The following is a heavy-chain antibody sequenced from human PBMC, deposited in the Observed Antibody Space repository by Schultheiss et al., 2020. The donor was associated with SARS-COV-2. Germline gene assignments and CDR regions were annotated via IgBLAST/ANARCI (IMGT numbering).Heavy chain of an antibody. CDR3: ARDVRCSGGSCLPGLDC. Sequence: SQTLSLTCAVSGGYISSGGYSWSWIRQPAGKGLEWIGRIYTSGSTNYNPSLKSRVTISVDTSKNQFSLKLSSVTAADTAVYYCARDVRCSGGSCLPGLDCWGQGTLVTVSS. J-gene: IGHJ4*02. CDR1: GGYISSGGYS. D-gene: IGHD2-15*01. CDR2: IYTSGST. V-gene: IGHV4-61*02.